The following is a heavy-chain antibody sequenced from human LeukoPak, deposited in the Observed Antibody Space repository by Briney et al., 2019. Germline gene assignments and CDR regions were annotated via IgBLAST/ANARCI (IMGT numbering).Heavy chain of an antibody. J-gene: IGHJ4*02. V-gene: IGHV3-48*03. CDR1: GFPFIIYE. CDR3: ALLVVASDFDY. CDR2: IGSSGTTI. Sequence: RGSLRLSCADSGFPFIIYEMNWVRQAPGKGLEWVSNIGSSGTTIYYADSVKGRFSISRDNAKSSLYLQMNSLRVEDTAVYYCALLVVASDFDYWGQGALVTVSS. D-gene: IGHD3-22*01.